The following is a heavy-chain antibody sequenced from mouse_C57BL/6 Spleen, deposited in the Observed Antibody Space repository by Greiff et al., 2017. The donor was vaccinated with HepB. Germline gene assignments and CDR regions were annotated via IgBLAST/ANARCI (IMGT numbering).Heavy chain of an antibody. D-gene: IGHD1-1*01. CDR2: INYDGSST. CDR3: ARENYYGSSYPWYFDV. CDR1: GFTFSDYY. V-gene: IGHV5-16*01. J-gene: IGHJ1*03. Sequence: EVKLVESEGGLVQPGSSMKLSCTASGFTFSDYYMAWVRQVPEKGLEWVANINYDGSSTYYLDSLKSRFIISRDNAKNILYLQMSSLKYEDTATYYCARENYYGSSYPWYFDVWGTGTTVTVSS.